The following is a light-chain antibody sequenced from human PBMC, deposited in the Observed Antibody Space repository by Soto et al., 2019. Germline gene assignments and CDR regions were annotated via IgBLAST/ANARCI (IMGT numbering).Light chain of an antibody. CDR3: QQFGISPPFS. J-gene: IGKJ2*03. V-gene: IGKV3-20*01. Sequence: EIVLTQSPGTLSLSPGERATLSCRASQSVRSGYLAWYQQKPGQAPRLLIYVASSRATGIPDRFSGSGSGTDFTLTISRLEPEDIAVYYCQQFGISPPFSFGQGTKLEIK. CDR2: VAS. CDR1: QSVRSGY.